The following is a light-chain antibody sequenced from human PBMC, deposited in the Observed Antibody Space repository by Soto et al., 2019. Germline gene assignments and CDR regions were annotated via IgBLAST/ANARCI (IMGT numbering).Light chain of an antibody. CDR2: GAS. J-gene: IGKJ1*01. CDR3: QQYGSSGT. Sequence: ESVLAQSPGTLSLSPGERATLSCRASQSVSSNYLAWYQQKPGQAPRLLIYGASTRATGIPDRFSGSGSGTDFTLTISRLEPEDFGVYYCQQYGSSGTFGQGTKVDIK. V-gene: IGKV3-20*01. CDR1: QSVSSNY.